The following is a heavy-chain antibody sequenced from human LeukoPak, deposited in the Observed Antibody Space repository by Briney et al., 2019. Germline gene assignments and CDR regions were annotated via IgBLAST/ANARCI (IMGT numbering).Heavy chain of an antibody. CDR1: GFSFSSYG. D-gene: IGHD5-24*01. V-gene: IGHV3-30*02. CDR2: IRSDGSNK. CDR3: AKAPRDGYNYDFDY. Sequence: GGSLRLSCAGSGFSFSSYGMHWVRQAPGKGLEWMAFIRSDGSNKYYADSVKGRFTISRDNSKNTLYLQMNSLRAEDTAVYYCAKAPRDGYNYDFDYWGQGTLVTVSS. J-gene: IGHJ4*02.